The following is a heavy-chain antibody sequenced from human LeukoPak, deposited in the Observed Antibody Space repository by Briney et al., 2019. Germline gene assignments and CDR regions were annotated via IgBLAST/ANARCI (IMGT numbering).Heavy chain of an antibody. J-gene: IGHJ5*02. CDR1: GGTFSSYA. D-gene: IGHD3-22*01. Sequence: SVKVSCKASGGTFSSYAINWVRQAPGQGLEWMGRIIPIFGTANYAQKFQGRVTITTDESTSTAYMELSSLRSEDTAVYYCARDEMYYYDSSYWFDPWGQGTLVTVSS. CDR2: IIPIFGTA. CDR3: ARDEMYYYDSSYWFDP. V-gene: IGHV1-69*05.